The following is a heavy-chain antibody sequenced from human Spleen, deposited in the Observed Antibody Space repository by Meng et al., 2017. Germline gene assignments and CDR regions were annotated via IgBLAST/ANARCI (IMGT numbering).Heavy chain of an antibody. D-gene: IGHD4-17*01. CDR1: GFTFSSYS. CDR2: ISWKSGGT. CDR3: AKTAADYGDYEMHVDY. J-gene: IGHJ4*02. Sequence: SLKISCAASGFTFSSYSMNWVRQAPGKGLEWVSRISWKSGGTNYADSVKGRFTISRDNAKNSLYLQMNSLRAEDTALYYCAKTAADYGDYEMHVDYWGQGTLVTVSS. V-gene: IGHV3-9*01.